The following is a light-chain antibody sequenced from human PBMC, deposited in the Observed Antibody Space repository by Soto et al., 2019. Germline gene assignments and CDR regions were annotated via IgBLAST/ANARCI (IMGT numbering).Light chain of an antibody. CDR1: SSDVGAYNY. V-gene: IGLV2-14*01. CDR2: DVT. CDR3: SSYTSSSTVV. J-gene: IGLJ2*01. Sequence: QSALTQPASVSGSPGQSITISCTGTSSDVGAYNYVSWYQQHPGKVPKLMIYDVTRRPSGISNRFSGSKSGNTASLTISGLQAEDEADYYCSSYTSSSTVVFGGGTKVTVL.